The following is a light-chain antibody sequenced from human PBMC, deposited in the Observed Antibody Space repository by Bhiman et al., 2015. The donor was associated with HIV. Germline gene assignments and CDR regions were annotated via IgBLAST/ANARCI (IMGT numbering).Light chain of an antibody. CDR3: QSYDSSNPWV. CDR1: SGSIASNY. Sequence: NFMLTRPHSVSESPGKTVTISCTGSSGSIASNYVQWYQQRPGSAPTTVIYEDNQRPSGVPDRFSGSIDSSSNSASLTISGLKTEDEADYYCQSYDSSNPWVFGGGTKLTVL. CDR2: EDN. V-gene: IGLV6-57*02. J-gene: IGLJ3*02.